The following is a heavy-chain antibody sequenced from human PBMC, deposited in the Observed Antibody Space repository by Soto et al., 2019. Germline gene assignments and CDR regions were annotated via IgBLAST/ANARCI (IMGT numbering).Heavy chain of an antibody. Sequence: SETLSLTCTVSGGSITTYSWSWIRQPPGKGLEWIGYISNSGSSNSSPSLKSRVTMSGDTSKNQLSLKLSSVTASDTAVYYCLRVTYYFDSPGNYYAYYFDYWGQGTQVTVSS. V-gene: IGHV4-59*01. CDR2: ISNSGSS. CDR3: LRVTYYFDSPGNYYAYYFDY. J-gene: IGHJ4*02. CDR1: GGSITTYS. D-gene: IGHD3-22*01.